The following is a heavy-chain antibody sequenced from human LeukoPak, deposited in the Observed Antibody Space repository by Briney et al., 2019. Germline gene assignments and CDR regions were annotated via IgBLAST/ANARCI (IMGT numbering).Heavy chain of an antibody. D-gene: IGHD4-23*01. Sequence: PSETLSLTCTVSGGSISSYYWSWLRQPPGKGLEWIGYIYYSGSTNYNPSLKSRVTISVDTSKNQFSLKLSSVTAADTAVYYCARMDYGGNSVGSVGGWGQGTLVTVSS. V-gene: IGHV4-59*01. CDR1: GGSISSYY. CDR3: ARMDYGGNSVGSVGG. CDR2: IYYSGST. J-gene: IGHJ4*02.